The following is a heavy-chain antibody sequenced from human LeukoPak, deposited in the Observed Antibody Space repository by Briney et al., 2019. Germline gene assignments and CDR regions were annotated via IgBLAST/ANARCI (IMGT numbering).Heavy chain of an antibody. CDR1: GFTFSRYA. Sequence: GGSLRLSCAAPGFTFSRYAMSWVRQAPGKGLEWVAAVNNKGSNKYYADSVRGRFTISRDNSKNTLYLQMDSLRAEDTAVYYCAKDVRGGPIVGAGSVDYWGQGTLVTVSS. CDR3: AKDVRGGPIVGAGSVDY. CDR2: VNNKGSNK. V-gene: IGHV3-23*05. J-gene: IGHJ4*02. D-gene: IGHD1-26*01.